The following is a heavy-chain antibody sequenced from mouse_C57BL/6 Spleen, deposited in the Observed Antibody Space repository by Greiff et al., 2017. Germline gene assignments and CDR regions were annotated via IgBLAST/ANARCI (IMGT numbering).Heavy chain of an antibody. CDR1: GYTFTGYW. CDR2: ILPGSGST. D-gene: IGHD2-3*01. J-gene: IGHJ1*03. CDR3: ARSIYDGYYVGYWYFDV. Sequence: VQLQQSGAELMKPGASVKLSCKATGYTFTGYWIAWVKQRPGHGLEWIGEILPGSGSTNYNEKFKGKATFPADTSSNTAYMQLSSLTTEDSAIDYCARSIYDGYYVGYWYFDVWGTGTTVTVSS. V-gene: IGHV1-9*01.